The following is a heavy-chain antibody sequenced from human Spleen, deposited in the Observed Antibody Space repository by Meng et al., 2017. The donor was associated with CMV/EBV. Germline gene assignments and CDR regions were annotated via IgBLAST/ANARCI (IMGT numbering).Heavy chain of an antibody. J-gene: IGHJ5*02. Sequence: ASVKVSCKASGYTFTGYYIHWVRQAPGQGLEWMGWINPNSGGTNYAQKFQGRVTMTRDTSMSTVYMELSSLTSDDTAVYYCARIGLKLLRYNWFDPWGQGTLVTVSS. CDR2: INPNSGGT. D-gene: IGHD1-7*01. V-gene: IGHV1-2*02. CDR3: ARIGLKLLRYNWFDP. CDR1: GYTFTGYY.